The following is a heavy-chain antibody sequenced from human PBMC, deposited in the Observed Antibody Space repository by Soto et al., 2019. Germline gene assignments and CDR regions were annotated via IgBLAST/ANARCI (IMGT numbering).Heavy chain of an antibody. CDR1: GFTFSSYG. Sequence: GESLKISCAASGFTFSSYGMHWVRQAPGKGLEWVAVISYDGSNKYYADSVKGRFTISRDNSKNTLYLQMNSLRAEDTAVYYCAKDLIVGATKGDYYGMDVWGQGTTVTVSS. CDR2: ISYDGSNK. J-gene: IGHJ6*02. CDR3: AKDLIVGATKGDYYGMDV. D-gene: IGHD1-26*01. V-gene: IGHV3-30*18.